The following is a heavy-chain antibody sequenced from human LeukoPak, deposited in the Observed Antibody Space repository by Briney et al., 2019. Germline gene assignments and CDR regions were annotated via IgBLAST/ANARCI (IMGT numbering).Heavy chain of an antibody. Sequence: GGSLRLSCAASGFTFSSYWMTWVRQAPGKGLEWVANIKQDGGEIYYVDSVKGRFTISRGNAKNSVSLQMNSLRAEDTAIYYCATYLRNTAAGYYYLEYWGQGTLVTVSS. D-gene: IGHD6-13*01. J-gene: IGHJ4*02. CDR3: ATYLRNTAAGYYYLEY. CDR2: IKQDGGEI. V-gene: IGHV3-7*01. CDR1: GFTFSSYW.